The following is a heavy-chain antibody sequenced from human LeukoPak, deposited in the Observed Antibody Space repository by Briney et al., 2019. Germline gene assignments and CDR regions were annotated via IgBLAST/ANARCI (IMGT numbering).Heavy chain of an antibody. D-gene: IGHD5-12*01. V-gene: IGHV3-33*01. Sequence: PGGSLRLSCAASGFTFSSYGMHWVRQAPGKGLEWVAVIWYDGSNKYYADSVKGRFTISRDNSKNTLYLQMNSLRAEDTAVYYCARRAQFSYDYYFDYWGQGTLVTVSS. CDR2: IWYDGSNK. J-gene: IGHJ4*02. CDR3: ARRAQFSYDYYFDY. CDR1: GFTFSSYG.